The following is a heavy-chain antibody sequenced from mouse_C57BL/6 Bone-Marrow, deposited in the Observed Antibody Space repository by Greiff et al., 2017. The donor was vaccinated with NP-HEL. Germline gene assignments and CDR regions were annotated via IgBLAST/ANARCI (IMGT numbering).Heavy chain of an antibody. J-gene: IGHJ1*03. CDR3: TRHITTVVATDWYFDV. V-gene: IGHV5-9-1*02. CDR1: GFTFSSYA. Sequence: EVQVVESGEGLVKPGGSLKLSCAASGFTFSSYAMSWVRQTPEKRLEWVAYISSGGDYIYYADTVKGRFTISRDNARNTLYLQMSSLKSEDTAMYYCTRHITTVVATDWYFDVWGTGTTVTVSS. CDR2: ISSGGDYI. D-gene: IGHD1-1*01.